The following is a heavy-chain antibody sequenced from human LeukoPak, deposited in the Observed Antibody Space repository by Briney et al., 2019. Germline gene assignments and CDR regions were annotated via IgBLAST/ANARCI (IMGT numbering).Heavy chain of an antibody. J-gene: IGHJ4*02. CDR1: GFTVSSNY. D-gene: IGHD3-22*01. CDR2: IYSGGST. V-gene: IGHV3-53*01. Sequence: GGSLRLSCAASGFTVSSNYMSWVRQAPGEGLEWVSVIYSGGSTHYADSVKGRFTISRDNSKNTLYLQMNSLRVEDTAVYYCARGLMYYDSSGFGDYWGQGTLVTVSS. CDR3: ARGLMYYDSSGFGDY.